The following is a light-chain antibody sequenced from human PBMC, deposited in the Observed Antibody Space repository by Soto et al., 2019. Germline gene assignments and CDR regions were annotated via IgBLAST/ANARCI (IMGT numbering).Light chain of an antibody. Sequence: DIVLTQSPGTLSLSPGERATLSCRASRRVTSTYFAWYQQKPGQSPRLLIYGAFNRATGIPDRFSGSGSGTDFTLTISTLEPEDFAVYYCRQYGSSPLTFGGGTKVEF. J-gene: IGKJ4*01. CDR3: RQYGSSPLT. CDR1: RRVTSTY. V-gene: IGKV3-20*01. CDR2: GAF.